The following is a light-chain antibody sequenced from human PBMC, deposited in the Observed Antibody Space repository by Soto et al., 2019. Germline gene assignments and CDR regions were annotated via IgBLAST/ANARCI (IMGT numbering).Light chain of an antibody. J-gene: IGKJ1*01. Sequence: EIVMTQSPATLSVSPGERATLSCRASQSVSSNLAWYRQKPGQAPRLLIYGASNRATGIPDRFSGSGSGTVFTLTISRLEPEDVAVYYCQQYGSSGTFGQGTKVDIK. V-gene: IGKV3-20*01. CDR3: QQYGSSGT. CDR1: QSVSSN. CDR2: GAS.